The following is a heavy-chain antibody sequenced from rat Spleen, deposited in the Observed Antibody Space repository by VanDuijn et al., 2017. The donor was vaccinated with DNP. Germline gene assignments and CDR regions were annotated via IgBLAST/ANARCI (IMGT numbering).Heavy chain of an antibody. Sequence: EVRLVESGGGLVQPGRSLKLSCAASGFSFSDYDMAWVRQAPTKGLEWVACMSPSGDDTYYRDSVKGRFTISRDNAKSTLYLQMNSLRSEDTATYYCTTGDYWGQGTLVTVSS. CDR3: TTGDY. CDR1: GFSFSDYD. J-gene: IGHJ3*01. CDR2: MSPSGDDT. V-gene: IGHV5-27*01.